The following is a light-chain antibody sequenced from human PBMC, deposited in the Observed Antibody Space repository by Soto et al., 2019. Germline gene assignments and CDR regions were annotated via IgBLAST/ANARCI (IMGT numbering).Light chain of an antibody. CDR3: GTWDDSLSARV. CDR1: SSNIGNNY. V-gene: IGLV1-51*01. J-gene: IGLJ3*02. CDR2: DNN. Sequence: QSVLTQPPSVSAAPGQKVTISCSGSSSNIGNNYVSWYQQLPGTAPKLLIYDNNKRPSGIPDRFSGSKSGTAATLGITGLQTGDEADYYCGTWDDSLSARVFGGGTQLTVL.